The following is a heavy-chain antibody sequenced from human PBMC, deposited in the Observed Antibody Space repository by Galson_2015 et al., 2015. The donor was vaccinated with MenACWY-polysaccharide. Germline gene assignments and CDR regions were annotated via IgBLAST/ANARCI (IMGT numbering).Heavy chain of an antibody. Sequence: SVKVSCKASGYTFTTYNINWVRQATGQGLEWMGWMNPNSGNTGYAQKFQGRVTMTRNTSISIAYMELNSLRPEDTAVYYCARGIRRTTVWFDPWGQGTLVAVSS. V-gene: IGHV1-8*01. CDR3: ARGIRRTTVWFDP. D-gene: IGHD1-1*01. J-gene: IGHJ5*02. CDR1: GYTFTTYN. CDR2: MNPNSGNT.